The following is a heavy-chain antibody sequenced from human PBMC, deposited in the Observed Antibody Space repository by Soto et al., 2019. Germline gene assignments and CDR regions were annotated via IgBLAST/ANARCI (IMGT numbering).Heavy chain of an antibody. CDR3: ARAHYGDYGYGMDV. Sequence: SETLSLTCTVSGGSVSIGSYYWNWIRQPPGKGLEWIGYINYSGSTKYNPSLKSRVTISVDRSKNQFSLKLSSVTAADTAVYYCARAHYGDYGYGMDVWGQGTTVTVSS. D-gene: IGHD4-17*01. J-gene: IGHJ6*02. V-gene: IGHV4-61*01. CDR2: INYSGST. CDR1: GGSVSIGSYY.